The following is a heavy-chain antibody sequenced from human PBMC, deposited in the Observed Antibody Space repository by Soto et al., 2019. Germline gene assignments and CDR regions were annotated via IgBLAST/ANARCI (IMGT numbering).Heavy chain of an antibody. CDR2: IIPIFGTA. J-gene: IGHJ4*02. Sequence: QVQLVQSGAEVKKPGSSVKVSCKASGGTFSSYAISWVRQAPGQGLEWMGGIIPIFGTANYAQKFQGRVTITADESTSTAYMELSSLRSEDTAVYYCARASRPKYYDFWSGYYAQYYFDYWGQGTLVTVSS. V-gene: IGHV1-69*01. CDR1: GGTFSSYA. D-gene: IGHD3-3*01. CDR3: ARASRPKYYDFWSGYYAQYYFDY.